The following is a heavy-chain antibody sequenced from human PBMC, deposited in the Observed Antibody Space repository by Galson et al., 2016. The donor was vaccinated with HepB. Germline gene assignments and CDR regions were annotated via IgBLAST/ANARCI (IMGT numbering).Heavy chain of an antibody. Sequence: TLSLTCAVSGGSIGSGYYYWSWIRQLPGTGLEWIGYVHNSGVTYYNPSLKSRVIISLDPSKNQFSLRLSSVTAAYTAVYYCARSHLLRAALSGGVDYWGQGTLVTVSS. D-gene: IGHD6-6*01. CDR2: VHNSGVT. J-gene: IGHJ4*02. CDR3: ARSHLLRAALSGGVDY. CDR1: GGSIGSGYYY. V-gene: IGHV4-31*11.